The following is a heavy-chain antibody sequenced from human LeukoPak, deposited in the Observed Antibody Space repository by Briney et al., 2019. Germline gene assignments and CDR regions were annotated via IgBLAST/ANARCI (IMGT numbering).Heavy chain of an antibody. D-gene: IGHD2-21*02. J-gene: IGHJ4*02. CDR3: ASLVTGILGIDY. CDR2: ISSSGSTI. V-gene: IGHV3-48*03. CDR1: GFTFSSYA. Sequence: GGSLRLSCAVSGFTFSSYAMSWVRQAPGKGLEWLSYISSSGSTIYYADSVKGRFTISRDNAKNSLYLQMNSLRAEDTAVYFCASLVTGILGIDYWGQGTLVTVSS.